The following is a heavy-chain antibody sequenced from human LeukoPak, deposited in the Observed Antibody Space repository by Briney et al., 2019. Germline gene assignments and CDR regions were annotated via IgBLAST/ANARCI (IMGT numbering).Heavy chain of an antibody. J-gene: IGHJ4*02. CDR1: GGTFSSYA. V-gene: IGHV1-69*04. CDR3: ARDRGIAHIDY. Sequence: ASVKVSCKASGGTFSSYAVSWVRQAPGQGLEWMGRIIPILGIANYAQKFQGRVTITADKSTSTAYMELSSLRSEDTAVYYCARDRGIAHIDYWGQGTLVTVSS. CDR2: IIPILGIA. D-gene: IGHD2-15*01.